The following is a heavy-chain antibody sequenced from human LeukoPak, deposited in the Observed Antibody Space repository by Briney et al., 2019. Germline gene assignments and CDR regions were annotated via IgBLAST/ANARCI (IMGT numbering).Heavy chain of an antibody. CDR2: INHSGST. CDR3: ARLVIRGFYYYYYMDV. Sequence: PSETLSLTCAVYGGSFSGYYWSWIRQPPGKGLEWIGEINHSGSTNYNPSLKSRVTISVDTSKNQFSLKLSSVTAADTAVYYCARLVIRGFYYYYYMDVWGKGTTVTVSS. J-gene: IGHJ6*03. V-gene: IGHV4-34*01. D-gene: IGHD3-10*01. CDR1: GGSFSGYY.